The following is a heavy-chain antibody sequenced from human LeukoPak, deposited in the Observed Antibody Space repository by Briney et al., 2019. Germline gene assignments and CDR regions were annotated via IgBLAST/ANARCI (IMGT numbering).Heavy chain of an antibody. CDR2: INPSDGGT. CDR1: GYTCTSYY. Sequence: ASVKVSCKASGYTCTSYYMHWVRQAPGQGLEWMGIINPSDGGTSYAQKFQGRVTMTRDTSTSTVYMELSSLRSEDTAVYYCASYGSGAQASFDYWGQGTLVTVSS. D-gene: IGHD3-10*01. CDR3: ASYGSGAQASFDY. J-gene: IGHJ4*02. V-gene: IGHV1-46*01.